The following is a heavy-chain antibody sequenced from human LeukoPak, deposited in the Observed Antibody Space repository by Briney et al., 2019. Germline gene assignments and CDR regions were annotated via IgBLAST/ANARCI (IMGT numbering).Heavy chain of an antibody. CDR1: GYTFTSYD. CDR3: ARLVRLSNWFGP. D-gene: IGHD3-10*01. Sequence: GASVKVSCKASGYTFTSYDINWVRQATGQGLEWMGWMNPNSGNTGYAQKFQGRVTMTRNTSISTAYMELSSLRSEDTAVYYCARLVRLSNWFGPWGQGTLVTVSS. J-gene: IGHJ5*02. CDR2: MNPNSGNT. V-gene: IGHV1-8*01.